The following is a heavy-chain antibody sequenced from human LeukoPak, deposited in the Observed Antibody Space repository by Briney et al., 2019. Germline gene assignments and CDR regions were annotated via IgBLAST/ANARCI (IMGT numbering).Heavy chain of an antibody. Sequence: GALGLPLAGPWFPLKKFLMDLVPPAPRQGTGLVGRFNCGWSSLNYADSVKGRFTISRDNAKDTLYQQMNSLGAEDTAVYYCARRINYYDSSGYYYVRYFDSWGQGTLVAVSS. V-gene: IGHV3-74*01. CDR1: WFPLKKFL. CDR3: ARRINYYDSSGYYYVRYFDS. CDR2: FNCGWSSL. J-gene: IGHJ4*02. D-gene: IGHD3-22*01.